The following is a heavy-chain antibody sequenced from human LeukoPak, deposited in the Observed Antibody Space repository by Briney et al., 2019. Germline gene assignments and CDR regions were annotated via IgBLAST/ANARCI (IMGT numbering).Heavy chain of an antibody. Sequence: PGGSLRLSCAASGFTFSSYAMSWVRQAPGKGLEWVSAISGSGGSTYYADSVKGRFTISRDNSKNTLYLQMNSLRAEDTAVYYCAKDGSSGWSCEYYYYYGMDVWGQGTTVTVSS. CDR1: GFTFSSYA. V-gene: IGHV3-23*01. CDR3: AKDGSSGWSCEYYYYYGMDV. CDR2: ISGSGGST. J-gene: IGHJ6*02. D-gene: IGHD6-19*01.